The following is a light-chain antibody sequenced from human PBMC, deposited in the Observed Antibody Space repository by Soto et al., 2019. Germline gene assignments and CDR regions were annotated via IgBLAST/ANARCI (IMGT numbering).Light chain of an antibody. CDR3: QACDSNTNYV. V-gene: IGLV3-1*01. Sequence: SYELTQPPSVSVSPGQTASITCSGEKLGDKFAWWYQQKPGQSPVLVISQDNKRPSGIPERFSGSNSGNTATLTISGTQAMDEADYYCQACDSNTNYVFGSGTKLTVL. J-gene: IGLJ1*01. CDR1: KLGDKF. CDR2: QDN.